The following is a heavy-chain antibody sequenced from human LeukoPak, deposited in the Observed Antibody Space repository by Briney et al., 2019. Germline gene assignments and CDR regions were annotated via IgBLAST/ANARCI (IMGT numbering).Heavy chain of an antibody. J-gene: IGHJ4*02. CDR2: IYHSGST. V-gene: IGHV4-59*04. Sequence: SETLSLTCTVSGGSISSYYWGWIRQPPGKGLEWIGSIYHSGSTFYNPSLKSRVTMSIDTSKNQFSLKLSSVTAADTAVYYCAATFYDSSGYYLDYWGQGTLVTVSS. D-gene: IGHD3-22*01. CDR3: AATFYDSSGYYLDY. CDR1: GGSISSYY.